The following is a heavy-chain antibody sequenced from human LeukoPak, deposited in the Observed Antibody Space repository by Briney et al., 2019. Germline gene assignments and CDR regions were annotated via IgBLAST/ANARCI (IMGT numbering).Heavy chain of an antibody. CDR2: FDPEDGET. Sequence: ASVKVSCKVSGYTLTELSMHWVRQAPGKGLEWMGGFDPEDGETIYAQKFQGRVTMTEDTSTDTAYMELSSLRSEDTAVYYCARDHLKRGYSYGPGDAFDIWGQGTMVTVSS. D-gene: IGHD5-18*01. J-gene: IGHJ3*02. CDR3: ARDHLKRGYSYGPGDAFDI. V-gene: IGHV1-24*01. CDR1: GYTLTELS.